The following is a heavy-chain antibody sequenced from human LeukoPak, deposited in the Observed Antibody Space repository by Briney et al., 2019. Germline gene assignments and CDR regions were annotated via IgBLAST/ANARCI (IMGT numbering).Heavy chain of an antibody. J-gene: IGHJ4*02. CDR1: GGSISSYD. Sequence: SETLSLTCTVSGGSISSYDWIWIRQPPGKGLEWIGYIYYSGSTNYNPSLKSRGTISVDTSKNKFSLKLSSVTAADTAVYYCARGNYVRMAPGYFDYWGEGWLVTVSS. CDR3: ARGNYVRMAPGYFDY. CDR2: IYYSGST. D-gene: IGHD3-16*01. V-gene: IGHV4-59*01.